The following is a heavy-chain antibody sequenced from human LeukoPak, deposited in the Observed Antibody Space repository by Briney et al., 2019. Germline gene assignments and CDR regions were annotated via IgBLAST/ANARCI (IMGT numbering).Heavy chain of an antibody. CDR3: SRHGDCGGDCYLDY. CDR1: GGTFSSYA. Sequence: SVKVSCKASGGTFSSYAISWVRQAPGQGLEWMGRIIPILGIANYAQKFQGRVTITADKSASTAYMELSSLRSEDTAVYYCSRHGDCGGDCYLDYWGQGTLVTVSS. CDR2: IIPILGIA. J-gene: IGHJ4*02. D-gene: IGHD2-21*02. V-gene: IGHV1-69*04.